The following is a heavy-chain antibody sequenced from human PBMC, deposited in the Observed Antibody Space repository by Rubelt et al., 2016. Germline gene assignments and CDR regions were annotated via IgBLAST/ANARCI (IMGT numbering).Heavy chain of an antibody. CDR3: ARFLLWFGEDRYGMDV. Sequence: EVQLVESGGGLVQPGGSLRLSCAASGFTFSSYWMSWVRQAPGKGLEWVANIKQDGSEKYYVDSVKGRFTISRDNAKNSLYLQTNSLRAEDTAVYYCARFLLWFGEDRYGMDVWGQGTTVTVSS. J-gene: IGHJ6*02. D-gene: IGHD3-10*01. CDR2: IKQDGSEK. CDR1: GFTFSSYW. V-gene: IGHV3-7*05.